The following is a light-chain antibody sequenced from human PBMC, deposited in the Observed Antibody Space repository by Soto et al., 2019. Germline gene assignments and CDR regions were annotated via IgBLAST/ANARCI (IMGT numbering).Light chain of an antibody. V-gene: IGKV3-15*01. CDR2: GTS. J-gene: IGKJ4*01. CDR3: QQYNNWPPLT. Sequence: EIVMTQSPATLSVSPGERATLSCRASHSVSTNLAWYQQKPGQTPRLLIYGTSTRVTGIPARFSGTGSGTEFTLTISSLQSEDFAVYYCQQYNNWPPLTFGGGTRVEIK. CDR1: HSVSTN.